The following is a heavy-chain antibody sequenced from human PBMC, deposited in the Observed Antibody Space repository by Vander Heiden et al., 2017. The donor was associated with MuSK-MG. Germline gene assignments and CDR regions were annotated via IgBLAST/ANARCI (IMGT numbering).Heavy chain of an antibody. J-gene: IGHJ6*03. D-gene: IGHD3-10*01. CDR2: ISRRGSSK. Sequence: EVQLVEPWGAMVQPGGSLRPPCGGTGFIFSDPEMNWVRQAPGKGLEWVSSISRRGSSKYYADSVKGRFTISRDNAEHSVFLQMNSLRPEDTAVYYCARGGEYYYHMGVWGKGTTVTVSS. CDR3: ARGGEYYYHMGV. CDR1: GFIFSDPE. V-gene: IGHV3-48*03.